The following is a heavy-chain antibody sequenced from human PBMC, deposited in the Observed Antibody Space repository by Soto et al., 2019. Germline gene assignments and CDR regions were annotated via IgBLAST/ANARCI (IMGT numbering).Heavy chain of an antibody. CDR3: ARHPGGRGYYYGMDV. CDR2: IIPIFGTA. J-gene: IGHJ6*02. V-gene: IGHV1-69*12. CDR1: GGTFSSYA. Sequence: QVQLVQSGAEVKKPGSSVKVSCKASGGTFSSYAISWVRQARGQGLEWMGGIIPIFGTANYAQKFQGRVTITADESTSTAYMEHSSQRSEDTAVYYCARHPGGRGYYYGMDVWGQGTTVTVSS. D-gene: IGHD2-15*01.